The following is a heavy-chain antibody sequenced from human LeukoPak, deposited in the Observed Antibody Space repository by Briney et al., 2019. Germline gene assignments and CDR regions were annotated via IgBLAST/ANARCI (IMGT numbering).Heavy chain of an antibody. J-gene: IGHJ4*02. CDR2: INPDGSTT. CDR1: GFTFSSYW. Sequence: GGSLRLSCAASGFTFSSYWVHWVRQAPGRGLVWVSRINPDGSTTNYADSVKGRFTISRDNAKNTLYLQMNSLRAEDTAVYYCAKDTRTISCLDYWGQGTLVTVSS. D-gene: IGHD3-3*01. V-gene: IGHV3-74*01. CDR3: AKDTRTISCLDY.